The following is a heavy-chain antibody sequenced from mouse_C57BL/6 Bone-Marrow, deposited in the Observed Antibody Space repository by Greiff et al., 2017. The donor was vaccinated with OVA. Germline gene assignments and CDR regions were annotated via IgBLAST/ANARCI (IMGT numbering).Heavy chain of an antibody. J-gene: IGHJ1*03. CDR3: ARRWLLSSWYFDV. CDR2: IWSGGST. CDR1: GFSLTSYG. V-gene: IGHV2-2*01. Sequence: QVQLQQSGPGLVQPSQSLSITCTVSGFSLTSYGVHWVRQSPGKGLEWLGVIWSGGSTDYNAAFISRLSISKDNSKSQVFFKMNSLQADDTAIYYCARRWLLSSWYFDVWGTGTTVTVSS. D-gene: IGHD2-3*01.